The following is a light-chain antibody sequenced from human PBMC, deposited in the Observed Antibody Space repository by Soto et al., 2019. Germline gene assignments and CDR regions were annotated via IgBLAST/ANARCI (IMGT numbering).Light chain of an antibody. V-gene: IGKV3-15*01. J-gene: IGKJ3*01. CDR2: AAS. CDR1: QSVSSN. CDR3: QQYNNWPPR. Sequence: EVVMTQSPALSVSPGERATLSCRASQSVSSNLAWYQQKPGQAPRLLMYAASTRATGIPARFSGSGSGTEFTLTISSLQSEDFAVYYCQQYNNWPPRFGPGTKVDIK.